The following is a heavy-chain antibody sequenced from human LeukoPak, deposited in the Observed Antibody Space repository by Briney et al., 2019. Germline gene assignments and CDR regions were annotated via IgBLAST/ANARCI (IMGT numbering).Heavy chain of an antibody. V-gene: IGHV5-51*01. CDR3: ARFTVLDAFDI. CDR2: IYPGDSDT. J-gene: IGHJ3*02. Sequence: GESLKISCQGSGYSFTSYWIGWVRQMPGKGLGWMGIIYPGDSDTRYSPSFQGQVTISADKSISTAYLQWSSLKASDTAMYYCARFTVLDAFDIWGQGTMVTVPS. D-gene: IGHD4-11*01. CDR1: GYSFTSYW.